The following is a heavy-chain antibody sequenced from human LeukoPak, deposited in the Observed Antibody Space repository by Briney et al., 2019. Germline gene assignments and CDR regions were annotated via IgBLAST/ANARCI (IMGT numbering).Heavy chain of an antibody. V-gene: IGHV1-46*01. Sequence: ASVKVSCKASGYTFTSYYMHWVRQAPGQGLEWMGIINPSGGSTSYAQKFQGRVTMTRDTSTSTVYMELSSLRSEDTAVYYCARARRNWSGYDAFDIWGQGTLVTVSS. CDR2: INPSGGST. D-gene: IGHD3-3*01. CDR1: GYTFTSYY. CDR3: ARARRNWSGYDAFDI. J-gene: IGHJ3*02.